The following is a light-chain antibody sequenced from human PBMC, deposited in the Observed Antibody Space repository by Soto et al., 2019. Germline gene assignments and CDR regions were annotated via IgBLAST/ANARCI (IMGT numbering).Light chain of an antibody. CDR3: GTWDRTLNVWV. Sequence: QSVLTQPPSVSAAPGQTVTISCSGSSSNVGHESVSWYQSLPGTAPKLLIYDNYKRPSGIPDRFSGSKSGTSATLGITGLQTGDEADYYCGTWDRTLNVWVFGGGTKLTVL. V-gene: IGLV1-51*01. J-gene: IGLJ3*02. CDR1: SSNVGHES. CDR2: DNY.